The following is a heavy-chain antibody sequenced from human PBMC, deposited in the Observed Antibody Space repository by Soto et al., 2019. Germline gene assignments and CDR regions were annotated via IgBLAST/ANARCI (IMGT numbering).Heavy chain of an antibody. Sequence: QVQLVQSGAEVKKPGASVKVSCKASGYTFTSYGISWVRQAPGQGLEWMGWISAYNGNTNYAQKLQGRVTMTTDTATSTAHMELRSLRSDDTAVYYCARKIDGSWYYGDWFDPWGQGTLVTVSS. CDR2: ISAYNGNT. D-gene: IGHD6-13*01. CDR3: ARKIDGSWYYGDWFDP. V-gene: IGHV1-18*01. J-gene: IGHJ5*02. CDR1: GYTFTSYG.